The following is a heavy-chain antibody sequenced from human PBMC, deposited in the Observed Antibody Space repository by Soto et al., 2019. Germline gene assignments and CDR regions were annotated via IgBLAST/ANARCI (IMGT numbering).Heavy chain of an antibody. CDR2: MNPNSGNT. Sequence: GASVKVSCKASGYTFTSYDINWVRQATGQGLEWMGWMNPNSGNTGYAQKFQGRVTMTRNTSISTAYMELSSLRSEDTAVYYCARGLREYCSGGSCVPWAFDIWGQGTMVTVSS. CDR3: ARGLREYCSGGSCVPWAFDI. D-gene: IGHD2-15*01. V-gene: IGHV1-8*01. CDR1: GYTFTSYD. J-gene: IGHJ3*02.